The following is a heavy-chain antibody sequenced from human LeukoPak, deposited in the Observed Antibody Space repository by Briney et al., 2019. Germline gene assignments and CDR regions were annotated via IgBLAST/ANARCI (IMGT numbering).Heavy chain of an antibody. V-gene: IGHV3-21*01. Sequence: GGSLRLSCAASGFTFSSYSMNWVRQAPGKGLEWVSSISSSSSYIYYADSVKGRFTISRDNSKNTLYLQMNSLRAEDTAVYYCARSLRGYSGYDYTPLDYWGQGTLVTVSS. CDR1: GFTFSSYS. CDR2: ISSSSSYI. J-gene: IGHJ4*02. D-gene: IGHD5-12*01. CDR3: ARSLRGYSGYDYTPLDY.